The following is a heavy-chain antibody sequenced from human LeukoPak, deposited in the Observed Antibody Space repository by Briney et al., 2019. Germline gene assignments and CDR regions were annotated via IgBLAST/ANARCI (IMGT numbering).Heavy chain of an antibody. CDR2: ISYDGSNK. J-gene: IGHJ4*02. V-gene: IGHV3-30-3*01. D-gene: IGHD1-7*01. Sequence: PGGSLRLSCAASGFTFSSYAMHWVRQAPGKGLEWVAVISYDGSNKYYADSVKGRFTISRGNSKNTLYLQMNSLRAEDTAVYYCAGLDWDLSYWGQGTLVTVSS. CDR3: AGLDWDLSY. CDR1: GFTFSSYA.